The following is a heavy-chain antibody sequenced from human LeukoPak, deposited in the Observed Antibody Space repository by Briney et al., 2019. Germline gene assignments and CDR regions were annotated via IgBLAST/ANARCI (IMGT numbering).Heavy chain of an antibody. D-gene: IGHD5-24*01. CDR3: ARRGRDGYNFDFDY. Sequence: KRGESLKISCKGSGYSFTSYWIGWVRPMPGKGMEWMRIIYPGDSDTRYSPSFQGQVTISADKSISTAYLQWSSLKASDTAMYYCARRGRDGYNFDFDYWGQGTLVTVSS. J-gene: IGHJ4*02. CDR2: IYPGDSDT. V-gene: IGHV5-51*01. CDR1: GYSFTSYW.